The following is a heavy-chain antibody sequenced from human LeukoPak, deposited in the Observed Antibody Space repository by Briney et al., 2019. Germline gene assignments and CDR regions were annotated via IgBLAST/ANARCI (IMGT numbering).Heavy chain of an antibody. Sequence: GGSLRLSCVASGFTFSRYGMHWVRQAPGKGLEWVAIIWYDGSNKYYADSVKGRFTISRDTSKNTLYLQMDSPRAEDTAVYYCASGDTTGYSGDAFNIRGQGTMVTVSS. D-gene: IGHD3-22*01. V-gene: IGHV3-33*03. CDR1: GFTFSRYG. J-gene: IGHJ3*02. CDR3: ASGDTTGYSGDAFNI. CDR2: IWYDGSNK.